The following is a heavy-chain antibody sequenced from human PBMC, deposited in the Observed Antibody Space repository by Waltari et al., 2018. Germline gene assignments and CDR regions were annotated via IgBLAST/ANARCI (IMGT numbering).Heavy chain of an antibody. CDR3: ARDYCDRKNCHGMDV. V-gene: IGHV3-30*04. Sequence: QVRLVESGGGVVQPGRSLRLSCAASEFTFSSYAMHWVRQAPGKGLEWVAVISYNGRNIDYGDSVKCRFTISRDNSKNMLDLQMNSLRAEDTAVYYCARDYCDRKNCHGMDVWGQGTTVTVSS. CDR2: ISYNGRNI. J-gene: IGHJ6*02. CDR1: EFTFSSYA. D-gene: IGHD3-22*01.